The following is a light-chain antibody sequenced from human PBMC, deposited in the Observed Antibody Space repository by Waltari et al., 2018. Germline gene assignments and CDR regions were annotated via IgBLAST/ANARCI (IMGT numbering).Light chain of an antibody. CDR1: QSVLHSSQNKNF. Sequence: DIVMTQSPDSLAVSLGERATINCKSSQSVLHSSQNKNFLAWYQHKPRQPPELLICRASTRQSGLPDRFIGSGSGTDFTLTISGLQAEDVAVYYCQQYYTTPHTFGQGTKLEIK. CDR3: QQYYTTPHT. CDR2: RAS. V-gene: IGKV4-1*01. J-gene: IGKJ2*01.